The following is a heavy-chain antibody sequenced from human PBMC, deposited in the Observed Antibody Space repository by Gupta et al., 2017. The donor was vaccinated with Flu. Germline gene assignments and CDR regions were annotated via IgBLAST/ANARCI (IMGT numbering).Heavy chain of an antibody. Sequence: QLQLQESGSGLVKPSQTLSLTCAVSGGSISSGGYSWSWIRQPPGKGLEWIGYIYQSGSTYYNPSLKSRVTISVDRSKNQLSLKLSSVNAADTAVYYCAREGENSLNYYFDYWGQGTLVTVSS. J-gene: IGHJ4*02. D-gene: IGHD3-16*01. CDR2: IYQSGST. CDR3: AREGENSLNYYFDY. V-gene: IGHV4-30-2*01. CDR1: GGSISSGGYS.